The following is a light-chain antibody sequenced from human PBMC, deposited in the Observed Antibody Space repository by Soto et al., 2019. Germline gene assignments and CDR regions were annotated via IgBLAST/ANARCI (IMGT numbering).Light chain of an antibody. CDR3: SSYAGNDIVL. Sequence: QSALTQPPSASGSPGQSVTISCTGTSSDVGGYTYVSWYQQHPGKAPKLLIHDATERPSGVPDRFSGSRSDSTASLTVSGLQAEDEADYYCSSYAGNDIVLFGGGTKLTVL. V-gene: IGLV2-8*01. CDR2: DAT. CDR1: SSDVGGYTY. J-gene: IGLJ2*01.